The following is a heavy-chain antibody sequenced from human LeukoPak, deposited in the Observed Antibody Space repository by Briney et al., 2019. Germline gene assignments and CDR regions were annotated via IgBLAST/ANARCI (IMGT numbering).Heavy chain of an antibody. CDR3: ARDAGYGYDRFDY. CDR1: GFTFSSYW. D-gene: IGHD5-18*01. V-gene: IGHV3-7*01. Sequence: GGSLRLSCAASGFTFSSYWMSWVRQAPGKGLEWVADIKQDGSEKYYVDSVKGRFTISRDNAKNSLYLQMNSLRAEDTAVYYCARDAGYGYDRFDYWGQGTQVTVSS. CDR2: IKQDGSEK. J-gene: IGHJ4*02.